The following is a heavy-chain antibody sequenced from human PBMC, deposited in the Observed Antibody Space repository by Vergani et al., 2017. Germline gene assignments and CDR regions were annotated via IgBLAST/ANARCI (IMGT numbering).Heavy chain of an antibody. V-gene: IGHV3-30*03. D-gene: IGHD1-1*01. CDR2: ISYDGTQK. J-gene: IGHJ1*01. CDR3: ATKSCGTPGCQIGYFRE. Sequence: QVHLVESGGGVVQPGRSLRLSCVVSGFTSSSYSMHWVRQAPGKGLEWVAVISYDGTQKYYADSVKGRVTISRDNSKSTLYLQMNSLRTEDTAVYYCATKSCGTPGCQIGYFREWGQGTLVTVSS. CDR1: GFTSSSYS.